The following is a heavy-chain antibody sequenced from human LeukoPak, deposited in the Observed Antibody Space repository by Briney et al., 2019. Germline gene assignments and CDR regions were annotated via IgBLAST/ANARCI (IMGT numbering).Heavy chain of an antibody. CDR2: ISGSGGST. CDR1: GFTFGSYA. J-gene: IGHJ4*02. CDR3: AKDWVDFWSGAFFDY. V-gene: IGHV3-23*01. Sequence: PGGSLRLSCAASGFTFGSYAMSWVRQAPGKGLEWVSAISGSGGSTYYADSVKGRFTISRDNSKNTLYLQMNSLRAEDTAVYYCAKDWVDFWSGAFFDYWGQGTLVTVSS. D-gene: IGHD3-3*01.